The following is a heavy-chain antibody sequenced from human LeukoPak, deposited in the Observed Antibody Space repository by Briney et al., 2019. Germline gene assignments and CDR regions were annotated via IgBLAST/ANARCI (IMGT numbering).Heavy chain of an antibody. D-gene: IGHD4-17*01. CDR3: ARADSYGDSDWFDP. CDR2: ISSGSTYI. Sequence: GGSLRLSCAASGFTFSSYSMNWVRQAPGKGLEWVSSISSGSTYIHYADSVKGRFTISRDNAKNSLYLQMNSLRAEDTAVYYCARADSYGDSDWFDPWGQGTLVTVSS. J-gene: IGHJ5*02. V-gene: IGHV3-21*01. CDR1: GFTFSSYS.